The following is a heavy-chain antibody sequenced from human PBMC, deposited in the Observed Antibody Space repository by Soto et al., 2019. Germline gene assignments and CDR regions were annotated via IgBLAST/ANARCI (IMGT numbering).Heavy chain of an antibody. CDR3: ARDFRPGSGSVGFDP. J-gene: IGHJ5*02. Sequence: QVQLVQSGAEVKKPGSSVKVSCKASGGTFSSYAISWVRQAPGQGLEWMGGIIPIFGTANYAQKFQGRVTITADESTSTAYMELRSVRSEDRAVYYCARDFRPGSGSVGFDPWGQGTLVTVSS. D-gene: IGHD6-19*01. V-gene: IGHV1-69*01. CDR2: IIPIFGTA. CDR1: GGTFSSYA.